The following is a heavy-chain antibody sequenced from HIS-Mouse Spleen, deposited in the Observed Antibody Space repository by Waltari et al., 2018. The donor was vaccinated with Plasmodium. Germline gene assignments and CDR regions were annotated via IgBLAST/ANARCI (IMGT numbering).Heavy chain of an antibody. CDR3: ARVTSSGVYWYFDL. Sequence: QVQLQQWGAGLLKPSETLSLTCAVYGGSFSGYYWSWIRQPPGKGLEWIGEINHSGRTNYNPSPKSRVTISVDTSKNQFSLKLSSVTAADTAVYYCARVTSSGVYWYFDLWGRGTLVTVSS. V-gene: IGHV4-34*01. CDR1: GGSFSGYY. D-gene: IGHD3-3*01. J-gene: IGHJ2*01. CDR2: INHSGRT.